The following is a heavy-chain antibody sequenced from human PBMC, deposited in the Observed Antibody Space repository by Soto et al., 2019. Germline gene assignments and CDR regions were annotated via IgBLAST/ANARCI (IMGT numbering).Heavy chain of an antibody. V-gene: IGHV3-21*01. J-gene: IGHJ4*02. CDR2: ISSSSSYI. D-gene: IGHD6-19*01. CDR3: ARGGVADDFDY. CDR1: GFTFSSYS. Sequence: EVQLVESGGGLVKPGGSLRLSCAASGFTFSSYSMNWVRQAPGKGLEWVSSISSSSSYIYYADSVKGRFTISRDNAKNSLDLQMNSLRAEDTAVYYCARGGVADDFDYWGQGTLVTVSS.